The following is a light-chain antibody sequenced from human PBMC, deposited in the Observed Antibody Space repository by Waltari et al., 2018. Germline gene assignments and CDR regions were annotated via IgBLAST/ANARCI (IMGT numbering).Light chain of an antibody. CDR3: QQYVESPAT. V-gene: IGKV3-20*01. Sequence: DIVLTQSPGSVSLSPGDRATLSCWASQSVRTYLAWYQQKPGQAPSLLIYHASTRATGIPDRFSASGSGTDFSLTISRLEPEDFAMYYCQQYVESPATFGQGTKVEIK. J-gene: IGKJ1*01. CDR1: QSVRTY. CDR2: HAS.